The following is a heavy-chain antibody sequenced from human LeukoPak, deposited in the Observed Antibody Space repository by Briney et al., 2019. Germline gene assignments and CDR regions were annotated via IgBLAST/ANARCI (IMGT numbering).Heavy chain of an antibody. CDR3: AREREIWFGELFDAFDI. CDR1: GGSISSYY. J-gene: IGHJ3*02. Sequence: SETLSLTCTVSGGSISSYYWSWIRQPPGKGLEWIGYIYYSGSTNYNPSLKSRVTISVDTSKNQFSLKLSSVTAADTAVYYCAREREIWFGELFDAFDIWGQGTMVTVSS. D-gene: IGHD3-10*01. V-gene: IGHV4-59*12. CDR2: IYYSGST.